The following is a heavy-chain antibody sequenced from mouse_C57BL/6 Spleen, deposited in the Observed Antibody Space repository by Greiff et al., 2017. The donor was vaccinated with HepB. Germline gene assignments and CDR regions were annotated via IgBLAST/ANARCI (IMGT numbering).Heavy chain of an antibody. Sequence: VQLQQSGAELVKPGASVKISCKASGYAFSSYWMNWVKQRPGKGLEWIGQIYPGDGDTNYNGKFKGKATLTADKSSSTAYMQLSSLTSEDSAVYFCAREGNWENYAMDYWGQGTSVTVSS. J-gene: IGHJ4*01. V-gene: IGHV1-80*01. CDR1: GYAFSSYW. CDR3: AREGNWENYAMDY. D-gene: IGHD4-1*01. CDR2: IYPGDGDT.